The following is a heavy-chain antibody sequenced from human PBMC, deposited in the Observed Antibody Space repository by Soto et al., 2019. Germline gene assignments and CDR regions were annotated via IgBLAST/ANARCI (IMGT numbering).Heavy chain of an antibody. V-gene: IGHV4-61*01. CDR3: ARESSGDFDY. CDR1: GGSVSSGTYY. CDR2: IYYIGST. D-gene: IGHD3-22*01. Sequence: QVQLQESGPGLVKPSETLSLTCTVSGGSVSSGTYYWSWIRQPPGKGLEWIGYIYYIGSTNYNPSLTSSVTISVDTSKNQFSLKLSSVPAADTAVYYCARESSGDFDYWGQGTLVTVSS. J-gene: IGHJ4*02.